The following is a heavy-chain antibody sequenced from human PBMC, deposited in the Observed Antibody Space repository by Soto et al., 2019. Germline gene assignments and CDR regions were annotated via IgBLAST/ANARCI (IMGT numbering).Heavy chain of an antibody. CDR3: ARDVDIGTYVEH. CDR1: GYTLTNYS. V-gene: IGHV1-3*01. CDR2: INAGNGNT. Sequence: ASVKVSCKASGYTLTNYSMHWVRQAPGQRLEWMGWINAGNGNTKYSQKFQGRVTITRDTSTSTAYMELSSLRSEDTAVYYCARDVDIGTYVEHWGQGTLVTVPS. D-gene: IGHD5-12*01. J-gene: IGHJ4*02.